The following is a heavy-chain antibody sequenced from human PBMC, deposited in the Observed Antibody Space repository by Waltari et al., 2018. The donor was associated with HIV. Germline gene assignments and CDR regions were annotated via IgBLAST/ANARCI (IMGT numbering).Heavy chain of an antibody. CDR3: HRPWDSDHWGSDN. CDR1: RYTCTREC. D-gene: IGHD3-16*01. Sequence: EQLLPSGTAGRKPGASVRASSMASRYTCTRECIHLVRLAPGPGLEWMGWLNPKSGATNYAQRFRGRVTFTRDTSVNTAYLDLTGLRIDDTATYFCHRPWDSDHWGSDNWGQGTLVIVSS. V-gene: IGHV1-2*02. CDR2: LNPKSGAT. J-gene: IGHJ4*01.